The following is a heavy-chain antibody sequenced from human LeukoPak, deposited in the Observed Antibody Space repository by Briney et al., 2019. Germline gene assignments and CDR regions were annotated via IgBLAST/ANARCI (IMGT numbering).Heavy chain of an antibody. CDR3: ARGPQYDFWRGPPNYYYYYYGMDV. V-gene: IGHV1-69*13. J-gene: IGHJ6*02. Sequence: GASVKVSCKASGGTFSSYAISWVRQAPGQRLGWMGGIIPIFGTANYTQKFQGRVTITADESTSTAYMELSSLRSEDTAVYYCARGPQYDFWRGPPNYYYYYYGMDVWGQGTTVTLSS. D-gene: IGHD3-3*01. CDR1: GGTFSSYA. CDR2: IIPIFGTA.